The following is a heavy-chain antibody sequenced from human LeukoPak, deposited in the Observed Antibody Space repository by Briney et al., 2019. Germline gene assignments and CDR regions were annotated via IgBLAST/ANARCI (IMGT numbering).Heavy chain of an antibody. CDR1: GGSISSYY. D-gene: IGHD6-19*01. CDR2: IYTSGST. V-gene: IGHV4-4*07. Sequence: PSETLSLTYTVSGGSISSYYWSWIRQPAGKGLEWIGRIYTSGSTNYNPSLKSRVTMSVDTSKNQFSLKLSSVTAADTAVYYCARHPQALAMEKGDYFDYWGQGTLVTVSS. CDR3: ARHPQALAMEKGDYFDY. J-gene: IGHJ4*02.